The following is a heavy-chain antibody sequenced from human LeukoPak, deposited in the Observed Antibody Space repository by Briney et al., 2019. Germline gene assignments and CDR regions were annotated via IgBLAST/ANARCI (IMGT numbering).Heavy chain of an antibody. D-gene: IGHD4-17*01. V-gene: IGHV3-30-3*01. CDR2: IPYDGSNN. CDR3: ARSEGTTVTMFDY. J-gene: IGHJ4*02. Sequence: GGSLRLSCAASGFTFSNYPMHWVRQAPGKGLELVAVIPYDGSNNYYSDSVKGRFTISRDNSKNTLYLQMNSLRPEDTAVYYCARSEGTTVTMFDYWGQGTLVTVSS. CDR1: GFTFSNYP.